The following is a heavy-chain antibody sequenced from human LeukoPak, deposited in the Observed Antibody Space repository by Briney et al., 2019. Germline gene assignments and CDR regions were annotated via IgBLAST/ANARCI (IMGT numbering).Heavy chain of an antibody. CDR1: GGSISSGGYY. CDR3: ARLSARGSIINFDY. CDR2: IYTSGST. Sequence: SQTLSLTCTVSGGSISSGGYYWSWIRQPAGKGLEWIGRIYTSGSTNYNPSLKSRVTMSVDTSKNQFSLKLSSVTAADTAVYYCARLSARGSIINFDYWGQGTLVTVSS. J-gene: IGHJ4*02. D-gene: IGHD3-10*01. V-gene: IGHV4-61*02.